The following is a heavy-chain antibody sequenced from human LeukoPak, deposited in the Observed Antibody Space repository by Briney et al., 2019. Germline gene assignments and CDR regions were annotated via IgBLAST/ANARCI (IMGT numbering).Heavy chain of an antibody. D-gene: IGHD3-10*01. V-gene: IGHV4-59*01. CDR3: ARDRDGRWYFDR. CDR1: GGSISSYF. J-gene: IGHJ2*01. CDR2: ISYGGNI. Sequence: PSETLSLTCSIFGGSISSYFWSWIRQPPGKPLEWLGYISYGGNINYNPSLKSRVTISVDKSQNQFSLRLKSVTAADTATYYCARDRDGRWYFDRWGRGTRVVVSS.